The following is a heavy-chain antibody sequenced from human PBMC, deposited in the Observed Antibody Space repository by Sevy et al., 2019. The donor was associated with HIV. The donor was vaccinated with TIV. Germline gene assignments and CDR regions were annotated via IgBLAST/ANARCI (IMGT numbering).Heavy chain of an antibody. D-gene: IGHD6-19*01. V-gene: IGHV1-2*06. J-gene: IGHJ5*02. CDR1: AYNFIGYY. CDR3: AGQTSGWYYWFDP. CDR2: INPTSGGT. Sequence: ASVKVSCKASAYNFIGYYIHWVRQAPGQGLEWIGRINPTSGGTKYAHKFQGRVTVTIDMSVSTAYMELTRLTSDDTAIYYCAGQTSGWYYWFDPWGPGTLVTVSS.